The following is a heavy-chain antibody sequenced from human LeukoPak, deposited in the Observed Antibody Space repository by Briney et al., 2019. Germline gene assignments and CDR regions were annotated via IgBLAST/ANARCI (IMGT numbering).Heavy chain of an antibody. CDR1: GFTFSSYG. J-gene: IGHJ4*02. V-gene: IGHV3-23*01. D-gene: IGHD3-10*01. Sequence: GGSLSLSCAASGFTFSSYGMHWVRQAPGRGLEWVSAIGDGDGTTFYADSVKGRFSISRDNSKNTLYLQMSSLRDEDTAVYYCAKVTSGYWGQGTLVTVSS. CDR2: IGDGDGTT. CDR3: AKVTSGY.